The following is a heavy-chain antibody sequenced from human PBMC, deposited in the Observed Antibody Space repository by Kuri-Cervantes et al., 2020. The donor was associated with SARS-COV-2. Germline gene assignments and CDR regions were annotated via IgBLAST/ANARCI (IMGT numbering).Heavy chain of an antibody. J-gene: IGHJ4*02. V-gene: IGHV1-18*01. CDR1: GYTFTSYG. Sequence: ASVKVSCKASGYTFTSYGISWVRQAPGQGLEWMGWISAYNGNTNYAQKLQGRVTMTTDTSTSTAYMELRSLRSDDTAVYYVARASTTGTTVDYWGQGTLVTVSS. CDR2: ISAYNGNT. CDR3: ARASTTGTTVDY. D-gene: IGHD1-1*01.